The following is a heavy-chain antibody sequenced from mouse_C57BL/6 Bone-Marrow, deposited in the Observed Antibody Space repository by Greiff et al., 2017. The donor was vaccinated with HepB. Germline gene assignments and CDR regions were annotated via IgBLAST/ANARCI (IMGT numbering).Heavy chain of an antibody. Sequence: EVKLVESGDGLVKPGGSLKLSCAASGFTFSSYAMTWVRQTPEKRLEWVAYISSGGGYIYYADTVKGRFTISRDNARNTLYLQMSSLKSEDTAVYYCPEVLAAFAVWGPGTPVTVSS. CDR3: PEVLAAFAV. CDR2: ISSGGGYI. J-gene: IGHJ1*01. V-gene: IGHV5-9-1*02. D-gene: IGHD6-2*01. CDR1: GFTFSSYA.